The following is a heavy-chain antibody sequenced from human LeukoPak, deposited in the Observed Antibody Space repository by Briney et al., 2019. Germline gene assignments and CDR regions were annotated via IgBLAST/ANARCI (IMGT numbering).Heavy chain of an antibody. V-gene: IGHV3-74*01. CDR3: ARVKVGSWDWFDP. J-gene: IGHJ5*02. CDR1: GFTFSSYW. D-gene: IGHD1-26*01. CDR2: INTDGSST. Sequence: GGSLRLSCAASGFTFSSYWMHWVRQAPGKGLVWVSRINTDGSSTGYADSVKGRFTISGDNAKNTAYLQMNSLRAEDTAVYYCARVKVGSWDWFDPWGQGTLVTVSS.